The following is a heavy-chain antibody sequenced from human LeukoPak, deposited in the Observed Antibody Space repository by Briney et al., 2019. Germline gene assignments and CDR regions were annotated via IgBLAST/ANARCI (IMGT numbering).Heavy chain of an antibody. CDR2: INHSGNT. J-gene: IGHJ4*02. CDR1: GGSFSGYY. Sequence: PSETLSLTCAVYGGSFSGYYWNWIRQPPGKGLEWIGEINHSGNTNYNPSLKSRVTMSVDTSKNQFSLRLSSVTAADTVVYYCARDHNYDSSGYFLYYWGQGTLVTVSS. CDR3: ARDHNYDSSGYFLYY. V-gene: IGHV4-34*01. D-gene: IGHD3-22*01.